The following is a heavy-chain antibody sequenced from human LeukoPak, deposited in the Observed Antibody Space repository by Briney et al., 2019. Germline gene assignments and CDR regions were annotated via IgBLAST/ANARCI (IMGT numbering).Heavy chain of an antibody. D-gene: IGHD1-7*01. Sequence: SETLSLTCTVSGYSISSGYYWGWIRQPPGKGLEWIGSIYHSGSTNYNPSLKSRVTISVDTSNNQFSLKLSSVTAADTAVYYCARGRYNNWNYYRYYYSYMDVWGKGTTVTVSS. V-gene: IGHV4-38-2*02. CDR1: GYSISSGYY. CDR2: IYHSGST. J-gene: IGHJ6*03. CDR3: ARGRYNNWNYYRYYYSYMDV.